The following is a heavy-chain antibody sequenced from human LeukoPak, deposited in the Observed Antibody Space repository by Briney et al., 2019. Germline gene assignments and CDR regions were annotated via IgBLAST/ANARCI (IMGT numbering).Heavy chain of an antibody. CDR1: GGSNSSSSYY. CDR3: AREDCSGGSCYSVKGHYFDY. V-gene: IGHV4-39*02. D-gene: IGHD2-15*01. CDR2: IYYSGST. Sequence: PSETLSLTCTVSGGSNSSSSYYWGWIRQPPGKGLEWIGSIYYSGSTYYNPSLKSRVTISVDTSKNQFSLKLSSVTAADTAVYYCAREDCSGGSCYSVKGHYFDYWGQGTLVTVSS. J-gene: IGHJ4*02.